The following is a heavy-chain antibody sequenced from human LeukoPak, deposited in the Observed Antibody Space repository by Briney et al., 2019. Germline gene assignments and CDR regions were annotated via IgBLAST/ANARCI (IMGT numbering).Heavy chain of an antibody. V-gene: IGHV3-66*01. CDR3: AREDGSYLFDY. CDR2: IYSGGST. D-gene: IGHD1-26*01. CDR1: GFTVSSNY. J-gene: IGHJ4*02. Sequence: PGGSLRLSCAASGFTVSSNYMSWVRQAPGKGLEWVSVIYSGGSTYYADSVKGRFTISRDNSKNTLYLQMNSLRAEDTAVYYCAREDGSYLFDYWGQGTLVTVSS.